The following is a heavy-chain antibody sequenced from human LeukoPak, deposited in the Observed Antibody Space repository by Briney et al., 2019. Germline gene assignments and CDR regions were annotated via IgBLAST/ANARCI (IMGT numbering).Heavy chain of an antibody. D-gene: IGHD6-13*01. J-gene: IGHJ4*02. Sequence: QPGRFLRLSCAASGFTFDDYAMHWVRQAPGKGLEWVSGISWNSGSIGYADSMKGRFTISRDNAKNSLYLQMNSLRAEDTALYYCAKVSLFSSSWYGPGNYFDYWGQGTLVTVSS. CDR1: GFTFDDYA. CDR3: AKVSLFSSSWYGPGNYFDY. V-gene: IGHV3-9*01. CDR2: ISWNSGSI.